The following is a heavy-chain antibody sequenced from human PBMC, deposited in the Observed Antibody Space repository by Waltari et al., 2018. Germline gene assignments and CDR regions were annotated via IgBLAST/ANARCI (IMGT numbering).Heavy chain of an antibody. D-gene: IGHD5-12*01. CDR1: GYSISSGYY. CDR3: AGGYVAAPFDY. J-gene: IGHJ4*02. CDR2: IYHSGST. Sequence: QVQLQESGPGLVKPSETLSLTCAVSGYSISSGYYWGWIRQPPGKGLEWIGSIYHSGSTYYNPSLKGRVTISVDTSKNQFSLKLSSVTAADTAVYYCAGGYVAAPFDYWGQGTLVTVSS. V-gene: IGHV4-38-2*01.